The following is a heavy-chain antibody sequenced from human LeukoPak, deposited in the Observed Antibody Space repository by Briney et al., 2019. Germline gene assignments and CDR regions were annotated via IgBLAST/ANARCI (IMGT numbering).Heavy chain of an antibody. Sequence: GESLKISCKGSGYRFTNYWIGWVRQMPGKGLEWMGILYPGDSDTRYSPSFQGQVTISADKSISTAYLQWSSLKASDTAMYYCARQRFTTRAYAGNWFDPWGQGTLVTVSS. D-gene: IGHD3-16*01. J-gene: IGHJ5*02. CDR1: GYRFTNYW. V-gene: IGHV5-51*01. CDR2: LYPGDSDT. CDR3: ARQRFTTRAYAGNWFDP.